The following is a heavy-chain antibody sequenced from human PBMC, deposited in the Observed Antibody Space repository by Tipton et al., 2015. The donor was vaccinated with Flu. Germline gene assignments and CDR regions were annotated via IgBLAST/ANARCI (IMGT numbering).Heavy chain of an antibody. D-gene: IGHD1-7*01. CDR2: ISWNSGSI. V-gene: IGHV3-9*01. CDR1: GFTFDDYA. CDR3: AKDYRITGTTPGFDY. J-gene: IGHJ4*02. Sequence: SLRLSCAASGFTFDDYAMHWVRQAPGKGLEWVSGISWNSGSIGYADSVKGRFTISRDNAKNSLYLQMNSLRAEDTALYYCAKDYRITGTTPGFDYWGQGTLVTVSS.